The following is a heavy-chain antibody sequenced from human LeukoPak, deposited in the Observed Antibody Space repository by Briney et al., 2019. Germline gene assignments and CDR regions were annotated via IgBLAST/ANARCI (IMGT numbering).Heavy chain of an antibody. V-gene: IGHV1-18*01. J-gene: IGHJ3*02. CDR3: AGRALAGIVGATGAFDI. Sequence: GASVKVSCKASGYTFTSYGIGWVRQAPGQGLEWMGWISAYNGNTNYAQKLQGRVTMTTDTSTSTAYMELRSLRSDDTAVYYCAGRALAGIVGATGAFDIWGQGTMVTVSS. CDR1: GYTFTSYG. D-gene: IGHD1-26*01. CDR2: ISAYNGNT.